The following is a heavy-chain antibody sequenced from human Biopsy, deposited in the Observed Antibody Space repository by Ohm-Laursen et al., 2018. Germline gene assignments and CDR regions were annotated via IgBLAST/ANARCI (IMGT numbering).Heavy chain of an antibody. Sequence: PGTLSLTCTVYGESFNGYYWSWIRQTPGKGLEWIGEINHSGRTNYNPSLKSRVTISVDPSKNQFSLKVRSVTAADTAVYYCVRGVDYYDPYHYYALDVWGQGTTVTVSS. D-gene: IGHD3-22*01. J-gene: IGHJ6*02. V-gene: IGHV4-34*01. CDR3: VRGVDYYDPYHYYALDV. CDR1: GESFNGYY. CDR2: INHSGRT.